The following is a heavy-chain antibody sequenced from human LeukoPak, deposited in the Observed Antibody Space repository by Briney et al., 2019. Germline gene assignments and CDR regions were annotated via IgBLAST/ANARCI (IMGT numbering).Heavy chain of an antibody. J-gene: IGHJ4*02. D-gene: IGHD3-22*01. CDR1: GYTFTGYY. CDR2: INPNSGGT. V-gene: IGHV1-2*02. Sequence: ASVKVSCKASGYTFTGYYIHWVRQAPGQGLEWVGWINPNSGGTNYAQKFQGRVTMTRDTSISTAYMELTRLRSDDTAVYYCARDRDYYDSSGYYPLDYWGQGSLVTVSS. CDR3: ARDRDYYDSSGYYPLDY.